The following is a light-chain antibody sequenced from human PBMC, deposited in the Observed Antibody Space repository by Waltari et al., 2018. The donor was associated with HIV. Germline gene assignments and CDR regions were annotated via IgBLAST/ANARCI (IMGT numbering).Light chain of an antibody. CDR3: QTWRTGLQV. V-gene: IGLV4-69*02. J-gene: IGLJ3*02. Sequence: QVVLTQPPSASASLGASVRLTCTLRSWHNNYVIPWHQQQPEQDPRFLMKLNSDGSHSKGDGFADRFAGSSSGAERYLIISSLQSEDAADYFCQTWRTGLQVFGGGTRLTVL. CDR1: SWHNNYV. CDR2: LNSDGSH.